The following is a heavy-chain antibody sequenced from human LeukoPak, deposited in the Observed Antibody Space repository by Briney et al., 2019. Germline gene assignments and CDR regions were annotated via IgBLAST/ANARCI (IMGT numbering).Heavy chain of an antibody. CDR1: GFTFSNYS. J-gene: IGHJ4*02. CDR3: ARASSPAVGAPSY. Sequence: GGSLRLSCAASGFTFSNYSMNWVRQAPGKGLEWVAVISYDGSNKYYADSVKGRFTISRDNSKNTLYLQMNSLRAEDTAVYYCARASSPAVGAPSYWGQGTLVTVSS. V-gene: IGHV3-30*03. D-gene: IGHD1-26*01. CDR2: ISYDGSNK.